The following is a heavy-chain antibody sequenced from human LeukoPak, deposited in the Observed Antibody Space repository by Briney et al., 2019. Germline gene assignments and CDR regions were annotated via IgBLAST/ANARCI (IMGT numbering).Heavy chain of an antibody. V-gene: IGHV3-11*06. CDR3: ARDSDVGY. J-gene: IGHJ4*02. CDR2: ISDTGTYT. CDR1: GFTFSDYY. Sequence: GGSLRLSCAASGFTFSDYYMSWIRQAPGKGLEWVSFISDTGTYTKYADSVKGRFTISRDNAKNSLYLQMNSLRVEDTAVYYCARDSDVGYWGRGTLVTVSS.